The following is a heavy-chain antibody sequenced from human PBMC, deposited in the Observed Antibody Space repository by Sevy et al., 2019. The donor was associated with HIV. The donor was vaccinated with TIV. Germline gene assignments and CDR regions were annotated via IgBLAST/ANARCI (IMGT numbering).Heavy chain of an antibody. V-gene: IGHV3-21*01. J-gene: IGHJ4*02. CDR1: EFTFSSYN. D-gene: IGHD2-21*02. Sequence: GGSLRLSCAASEFTFSSYNMNWVRQAPGKGLEWVSSISGSSNYIYYADSVNGRFTISRDNSKNTLYLQMNSLRADDTAVYYCARGRVTSHYFDYWGQGTLVTVSS. CDR3: ARGRVTSHYFDY. CDR2: ISGSSNYI.